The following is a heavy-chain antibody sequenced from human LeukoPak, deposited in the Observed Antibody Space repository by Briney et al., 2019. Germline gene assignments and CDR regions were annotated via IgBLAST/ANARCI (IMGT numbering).Heavy chain of an antibody. D-gene: IGHD6-19*01. CDR2: ISSSSSSK. J-gene: IGHJ4*02. CDR3: ARDGPSYSSGWGRNFDY. Sequence: GGSLRLSCVGSGFTFSRYNMNWVRQAPGEGLEWISYISSSSSSKYYADSVKGRFTISRDNAKNSLYLQMNSLRAEDKAIYYCARDGPSYSSGWGRNFDYWGQGTLVTVSS. V-gene: IGHV3-48*01. CDR1: GFTFSRYN.